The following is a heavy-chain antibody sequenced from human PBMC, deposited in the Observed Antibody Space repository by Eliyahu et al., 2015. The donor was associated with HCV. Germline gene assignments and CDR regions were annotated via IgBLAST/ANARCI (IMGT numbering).Heavy chain of an antibody. CDR3: AKVVGGTDAFDI. CDR2: ISWNSGSI. Sequence: EVQLVESGGGLVQPGRSLRLSXAASXFTFDDYAMHWVRQAPGKGLEWVXGISWNSGSIGYADSVKGRFTISRDNAKNSLYLQMNSLRAEDTALYYCAKVVGGTDAFDIWGQGTMVTVSS. J-gene: IGHJ3*02. V-gene: IGHV3-9*01. D-gene: IGHD2-15*01. CDR1: XFTFDDYA.